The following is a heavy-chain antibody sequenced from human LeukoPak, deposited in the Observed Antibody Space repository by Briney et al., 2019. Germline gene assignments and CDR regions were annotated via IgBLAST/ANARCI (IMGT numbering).Heavy chain of an antibody. CDR2: INPNSGGT. CDR3: ARDHGYSSSWTQIYYYYYYMDV. Sequence: ASVKVSCKASGYTFTGYYMHWVRQAPGQGLEWMGWINPNSGGTNYAQKFQGRVTMTRDTSISTAYMELSRLRSDDTAVYYCARDHGYSSSWTQIYYYYYYMDVWGKGTTVTISS. V-gene: IGHV1-2*02. CDR1: GYTFTGYY. J-gene: IGHJ6*03. D-gene: IGHD6-13*01.